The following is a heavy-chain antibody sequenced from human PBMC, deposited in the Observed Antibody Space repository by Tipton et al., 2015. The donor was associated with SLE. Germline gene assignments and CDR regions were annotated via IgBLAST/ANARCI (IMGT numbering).Heavy chain of an antibody. V-gene: IGHV3-23*03. D-gene: IGHD3-10*01. J-gene: IGHJ6*02. CDR1: GFTFSSYA. Sequence: SLRLSCAASGFTFSSYAMNWVRQAPGKGLEWVSVIHGGGSTYYGGSVKGRFTISRDNSKNTMYLQMNSLRPEDTAVYYCAKSSTGGSGVYYYYGMDVWGQGTTVTVSS. CDR3: AKSSTGGSGVYYYYGMDV. CDR2: IHGGGST.